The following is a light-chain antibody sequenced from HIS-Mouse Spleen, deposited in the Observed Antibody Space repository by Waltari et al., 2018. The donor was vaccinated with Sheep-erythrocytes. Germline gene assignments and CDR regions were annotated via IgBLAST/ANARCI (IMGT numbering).Light chain of an antibody. CDR3: CSYAGSYNYV. CDR1: SSAVGGYNY. Sequence: QSALTQPRSVSGSPGQSVTISCTGTSSAVGGYNYFSWYQQHPGKAPKLTIYDVSKRPSGVPDRFSGSKSGNTASLTISGLQAEDEADYYCCSYAGSYNYVFGTGTKVTVL. J-gene: IGLJ1*01. V-gene: IGLV2-11*01. CDR2: DVS.